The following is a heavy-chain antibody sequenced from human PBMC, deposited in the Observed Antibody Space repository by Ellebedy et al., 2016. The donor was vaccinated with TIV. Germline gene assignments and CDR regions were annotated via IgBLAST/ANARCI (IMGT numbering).Heavy chain of an antibody. CDR2: IYSSGNT. Sequence: SETLSLXXTVSGAPISNYYWSWIRQPAGKGLEWIGRIYSSGNTNYNPSLKSRVTMSVDTSKNQFSLKLSSVTAADTAVYYCASRVEQGSAYWGQGTLVTVSS. V-gene: IGHV4-4*07. J-gene: IGHJ4*02. CDR1: GAPISNYY. D-gene: IGHD3-3*01. CDR3: ASRVEQGSAY.